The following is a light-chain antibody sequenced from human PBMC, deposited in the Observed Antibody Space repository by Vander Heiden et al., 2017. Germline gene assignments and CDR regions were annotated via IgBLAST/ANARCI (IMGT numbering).Light chain of an antibody. CDR2: AAS. CDR1: QSSSSY. Sequence: QMTYSPSLLPPSLGDKVTIPCRTSQSSSSYLNWYQQQPEKATKLLIYAASSVQSGVPSRFGGSGSGTDFTLTISSLQPEDFATYCCQRSNSTMYTFGQGTKLEIK. V-gene: IGKV1-39*01. J-gene: IGKJ2*01. CDR3: QRSNSTMYT.